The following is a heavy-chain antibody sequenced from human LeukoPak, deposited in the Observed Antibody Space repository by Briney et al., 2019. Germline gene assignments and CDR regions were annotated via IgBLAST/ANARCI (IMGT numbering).Heavy chain of an antibody. Sequence: PSETLSLTCSVSGDSISNSYWSWIRQPPGKRLEWIGYIYYNGSTTYNPSLQSRVTISVDTSRQHFSLSLTSVTTADTAVYYCERAVRWTSGPVPAAWFDPWGQGTRVTVSS. V-gene: IGHV4-59*13. CDR1: GDSISNSY. J-gene: IGHJ5*02. D-gene: IGHD5-12*01. CDR2: IYYNGST. CDR3: ERAVRWTSGPVPAAWFDP.